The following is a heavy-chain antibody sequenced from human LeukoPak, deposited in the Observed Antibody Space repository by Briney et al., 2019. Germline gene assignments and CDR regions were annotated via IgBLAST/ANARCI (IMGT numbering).Heavy chain of an antibody. J-gene: IGHJ4*02. CDR3: ASSRDGSYGDYYFDY. CDR2: IYSGGST. V-gene: IGHV3-66*01. D-gene: IGHD1-26*01. Sequence: PGGSLRLSCAASGFTVSSNYMSWVRQAPGKGLEWVSVIYSGGSTYYADSVKGRFTISRDNSKNTLYLQMNSLRAEDTAVYYCASSRDGSYGDYYFDYWGQGTLVTVSS. CDR1: GFTVSSNY.